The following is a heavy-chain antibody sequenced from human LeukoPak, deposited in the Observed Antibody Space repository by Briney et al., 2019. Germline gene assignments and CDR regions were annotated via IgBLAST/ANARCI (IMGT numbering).Heavy chain of an antibody. CDR1: GFTFTSYV. CDR3: AKSSHSNAWDDFDY. D-gene: IGHD5-18*01. V-gene: IGHV3-23*01. J-gene: IGHJ4*02. Sequence: GGSLRLSCAASGFTFTSYVMNWVRQAPGQGLEWVSTIADSGGGTYYADSVKGRFTVSRDDSENTLYLQMHSLRAEDTATYYCAKSSHSNAWDDFDYWGQGTLVTVSS. CDR2: IADSGGGT.